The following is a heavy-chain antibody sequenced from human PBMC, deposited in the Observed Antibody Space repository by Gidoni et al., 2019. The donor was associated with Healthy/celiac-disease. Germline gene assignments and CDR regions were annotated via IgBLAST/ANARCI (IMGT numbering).Heavy chain of an antibody. Sequence: QLQLQESGPGLVQPSETLSLTCAVSVYSISSGYYWGWIRQPPGQGLEWIGSIYHRGSTYSNPSLKSRVTISVDTSKNQFSLKLSSVTAADTAVYYCARAQRYFDPPAYDYYYYYMDVWGKGTTVTVSS. J-gene: IGHJ6*03. CDR3: ARAQRYFDPPAYDYYYYYMDV. CDR2: IYHRGST. V-gene: IGHV4-38-2*01. CDR1: VYSISSGYY. D-gene: IGHD3-9*01.